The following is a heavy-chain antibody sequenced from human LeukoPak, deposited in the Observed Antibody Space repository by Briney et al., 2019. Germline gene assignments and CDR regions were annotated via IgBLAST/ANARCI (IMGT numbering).Heavy chain of an antibody. CDR3: ARLGPYCSNGVCPADY. CDR1: EYSLTSYW. CDR2: IYPGDSDT. D-gene: IGHD2-8*01. V-gene: IGHV5-51*01. J-gene: IGHJ4*02. Sequence: GESLKISCKGSEYSLTSYWIGWVRQMPGKGLEWMGIIYPGDSDTRYSPSFQGQVTISADKSISTAYLQWSNLKAPDTAMYYCARLGPYCSNGVCPADYWGQGTLVTVSS.